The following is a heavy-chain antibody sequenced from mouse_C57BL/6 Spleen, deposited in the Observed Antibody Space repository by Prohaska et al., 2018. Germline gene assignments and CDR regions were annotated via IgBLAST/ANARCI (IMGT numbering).Heavy chain of an antibody. CDR1: GYTFTSYW. D-gene: IGHD2-4*01. J-gene: IGHJ2*01. Sequence: QVQLRQPGAELVMPGASVKLSCKASGYTFTSYWMHWVKQRPGQGLEWIGEIDPSDSYTNYNQKFKGKATLTVDKSSSTAYMQLSSLTSEDSAVYYCARSRGHYDYDDYWGQGTTLTVSS. V-gene: IGHV1-69*01. CDR2: IDPSDSYT. CDR3: ARSRGHYDYDDY.